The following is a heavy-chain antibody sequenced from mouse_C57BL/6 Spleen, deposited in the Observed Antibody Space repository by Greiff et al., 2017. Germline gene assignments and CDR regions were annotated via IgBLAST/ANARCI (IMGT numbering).Heavy chain of an antibody. D-gene: IGHD2-3*01. V-gene: IGHV1-50*01. CDR1: GYTFTSYW. CDR2: IDPSDSYT. CDR3: ARRMGYFDV. Sequence: VQLQQPGAELVKPGASVKLSCKASGYTFTSYWMQWVKQRPGQGLEWIGEIDPSDSYTNYNQKFKGKATLTVDTSSSTAYMQLSSLTSEDSAVYYCARRMGYFDVWGTGTTVTVSS. J-gene: IGHJ1*03.